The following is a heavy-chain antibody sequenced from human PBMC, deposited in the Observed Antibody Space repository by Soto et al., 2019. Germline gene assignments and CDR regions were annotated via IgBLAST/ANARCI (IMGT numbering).Heavy chain of an antibody. V-gene: IGHV1-69*13. D-gene: IGHD6-13*01. CDR3: RRAAAGSTYYYYGMDV. CDR2: IIPIFGTA. CDR1: GGTFSSYA. J-gene: IGHJ6*02. Sequence: VKVSCKASGGTFSSYAISWVRQAPGQGLEWMGGIIPIFGTANYAQKFQGKVTITADESTSTAYMELSSLRSEDTAVYYCRRAAAGSTYYYYGMDVWGQGTTVTVSS.